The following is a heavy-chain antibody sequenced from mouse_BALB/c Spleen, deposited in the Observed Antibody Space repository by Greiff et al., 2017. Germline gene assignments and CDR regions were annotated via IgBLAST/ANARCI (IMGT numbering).Heavy chain of an antibody. D-gene: IGHD2-10*02. V-gene: IGHV3-6*02. CDR1: GYSITSGYS. Sequence: EVKLEESGPGLVKPSQSLSLTCSVTGYSITSGYSWTWIRQFPGNKLEWMGSISYDGSNNYNPSLKNRISITPDTSKNQFFLKLNSVTTVATATYSCARGGYGKDYFDYWGQGTTLTVSS. CDR2: ISYDGSN. CDR3: ARGGYGKDYFDY. J-gene: IGHJ2*01.